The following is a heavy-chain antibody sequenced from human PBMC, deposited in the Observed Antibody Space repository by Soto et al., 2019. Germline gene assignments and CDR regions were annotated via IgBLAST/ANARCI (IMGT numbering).Heavy chain of an antibody. CDR1: GGSVSSGSYY. V-gene: IGHV4-61*01. D-gene: IGHD4-17*01. CDR2: IYYSGST. CDR3: QREENADYRLDYDGFDP. Sequence: SETLSHTCTVSGGSVSSGSYYWSWIRQPPGRGLEWIAYIYYSGSTNYNPSLKSRVTISVDTSKNQFSLKLSSVTAADAGVNYWQREENADYRLDYDGFDPWGQGTLVTVS. J-gene: IGHJ5*02.